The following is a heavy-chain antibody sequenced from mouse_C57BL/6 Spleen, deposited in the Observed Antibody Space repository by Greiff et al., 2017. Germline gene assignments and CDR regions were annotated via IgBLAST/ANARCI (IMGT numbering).Heavy chain of an antibody. V-gene: IGHV5-17*01. Sequence: EVKLVESGGGLVKPGGSLKLSCAASGFTFSDYGMHWVRQAPEKGLEWVAYISSGSSTIYYADTVKGRFTIARDNAKNTLFLQMTSLRSEDTAMYYCARNYGSRKNWYFDVWGTGTTVTVSS. CDR2: ISSGSSTI. CDR3: ARNYGSRKNWYFDV. D-gene: IGHD1-1*01. CDR1: GFTFSDYG. J-gene: IGHJ1*03.